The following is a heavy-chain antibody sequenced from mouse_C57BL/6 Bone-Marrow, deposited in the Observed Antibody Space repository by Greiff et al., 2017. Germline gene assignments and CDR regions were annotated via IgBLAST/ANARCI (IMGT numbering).Heavy chain of an antibody. V-gene: IGHV1-84*01. J-gene: IGHJ4*01. CDR1: GYTFTDYY. CDR2: FYPGSGNP. Sequence: QVQLQQSGPELVKPGASVKISCKASGYTFTDYYINWVKQRPGQGLAWIGWFYPGSGNPKYNEKFKGKATLTVDTSSSTAYMQLSSLTSEDSAVYFCARRDFYYAMDYWGQGTSVTVSS. CDR3: ARRDFYYAMDY. D-gene: IGHD3-3*01.